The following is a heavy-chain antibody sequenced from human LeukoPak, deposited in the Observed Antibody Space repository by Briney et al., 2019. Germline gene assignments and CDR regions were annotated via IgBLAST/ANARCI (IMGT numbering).Heavy chain of an antibody. J-gene: IGHJ4*02. CDR3: ARASKRSGGSCYSH. Sequence: SVKVSCKASGGTFSSYAITWVRQAPGQGLEWMGEIIPIFGTANYAHKFQGRVTVTADESTSTAYMELSSLRSEDTAVYFCARASKRSGGSCYSHWGQGTLVTVSS. CDR1: GGTFSSYA. CDR2: IIPIFGTA. D-gene: IGHD2-15*01. V-gene: IGHV1-69*01.